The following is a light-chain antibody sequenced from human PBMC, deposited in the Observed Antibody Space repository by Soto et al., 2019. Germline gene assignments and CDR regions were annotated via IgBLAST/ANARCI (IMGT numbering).Light chain of an antibody. CDR1: QSVSSSY. J-gene: IGKJ1*01. CDR2: GAS. CDR3: QQFGTSPWT. Sequence: IVFTQSPGTLSLSPGERATLSCRASQSVSSSYLAWYQQKPGQAPRLVIYGASSRASGIPDRFSGSGSGTDFTLTISRLEPEDFAVYYCQQFGTSPWTFGQGTKVDIK. V-gene: IGKV3-20*01.